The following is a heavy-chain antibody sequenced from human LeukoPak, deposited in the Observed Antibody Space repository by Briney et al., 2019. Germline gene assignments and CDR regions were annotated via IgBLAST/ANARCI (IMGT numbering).Heavy chain of an antibody. V-gene: IGHV3-30-3*01. D-gene: IGHD4/OR15-4a*01. CDR3: ARVRPRGAYDY. J-gene: IGHJ4*02. CDR1: GFTFSSYT. Sequence: GGSLRLSCVASGFTFSSYTMYWVRQAPGKGLEWVAVISYDGSNKYYADSVKGRFTISRDNSKNTLYLQMNSLRAEDTAVYYCARVRPRGAYDYWGQGTLVTVSS. CDR2: ISYDGSNK.